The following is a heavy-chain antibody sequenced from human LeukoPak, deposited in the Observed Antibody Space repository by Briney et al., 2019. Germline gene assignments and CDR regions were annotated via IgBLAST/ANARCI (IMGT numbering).Heavy chain of an antibody. D-gene: IGHD3-3*01. CDR1: GYTFTNYY. Sequence: ASVKVSCKASGYTFTNYYIHWVRQAPGQGLEWVGLINPNGGSTGYAQRFQGRVTVTTDTSTSTVYMELNSLGSEDTAVYYCARVHQHYDFWSLYYYYYMDVWGKGTTVTVSS. J-gene: IGHJ6*03. CDR3: ARVHQHYDFWSLYYYYYMDV. CDR2: INPNGGST. V-gene: IGHV1-46*01.